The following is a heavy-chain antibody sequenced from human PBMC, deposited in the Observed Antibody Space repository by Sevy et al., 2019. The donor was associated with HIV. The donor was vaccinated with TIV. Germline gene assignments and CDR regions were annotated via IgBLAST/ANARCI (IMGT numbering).Heavy chain of an antibody. V-gene: IGHV3-23*01. J-gene: IGHJ4*02. CDR3: AKKMGGGSGMAFLVDY. CDR2: ISGTGDYT. D-gene: IGHD5-18*01. CDR1: GFTFNSFA. Sequence: GGSLRLSCAASGFTFNSFAMGWVRQAPGKGLDWISVISGTGDYTYYADSVKGRFTISRDNSKNTLFLHMNSLRAEDTAIFYCAKKMGGGSGMAFLVDYWGQGTLVTVSS.